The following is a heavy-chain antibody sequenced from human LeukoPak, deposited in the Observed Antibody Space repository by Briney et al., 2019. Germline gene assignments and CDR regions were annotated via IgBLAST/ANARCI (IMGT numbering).Heavy chain of an antibody. Sequence: ASVKVSCKASGYTFTSYDINWVRQATGQGLEWMGWMNPNSGNTGYAQKFQGRVTMTRNTSISTAYMELSSLRSEDTAVYYCAREATVRRRSWFDPWGQGTLVTVSS. CDR2: MNPNSGNT. CDR3: AREATVRRRSWFDP. CDR1: GYTFTSYD. J-gene: IGHJ5*02. V-gene: IGHV1-8*01. D-gene: IGHD3-10*01.